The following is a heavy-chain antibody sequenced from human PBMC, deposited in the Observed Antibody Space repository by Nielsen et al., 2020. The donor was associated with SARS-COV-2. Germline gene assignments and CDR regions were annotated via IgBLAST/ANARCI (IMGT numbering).Heavy chain of an antibody. CDR3: ARQDSSGWFKYYYYMDV. D-gene: IGHD6-19*01. J-gene: IGHJ6*03. CDR2: IRSRLNSYAT. Sequence: GESLKISCAASGFTFSGPAMHWVRQASGKGLEWVGRIRSRLNSYATAYAASVKGRFTISRDDSSNTAYLQVNSLKTEDTAVYYCARQDSSGWFKYYYYMDVWGKGTTVTVSS. CDR1: GFTFSGPA. V-gene: IGHV3-73*01.